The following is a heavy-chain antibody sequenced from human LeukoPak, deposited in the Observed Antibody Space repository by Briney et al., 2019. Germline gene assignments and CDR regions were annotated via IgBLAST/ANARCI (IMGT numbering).Heavy chain of an antibody. V-gene: IGHV1-46*01. J-gene: IGHJ5*02. D-gene: IGHD1-26*01. CDR2: INPNGGFT. CDR1: GYTFITHW. Sequence: ASVKVSCKTSGYTFITHWMHWVRQAPGQGLEWMGIINPNGGFTSYAQKFQGRVTVTRDMSTSTVYMELSDLKSEDTAVYYCARDQSGEWDLLSGWWFDPWGQGTLVTVSS. CDR3: ARDQSGEWDLLSGWWFDP.